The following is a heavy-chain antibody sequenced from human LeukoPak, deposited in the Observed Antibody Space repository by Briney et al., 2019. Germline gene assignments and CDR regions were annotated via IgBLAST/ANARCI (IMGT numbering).Heavy chain of an antibody. CDR2: IYDSGSP. CDR1: GGSISGYY. V-gene: IGHV4-59*01. D-gene: IGHD3-10*01. CDR3: ARASGGDGSGSL. Sequence: PSETLSLTCTVSGGSISGYYWSWIRQPPGKGLEWIRYIYDSGSPDYNPSLKSRVTISVDTSKNQFSLNLISVTAADTAMYYCARASGGDGSGSLWGQGTLVTVSS. J-gene: IGHJ4*02.